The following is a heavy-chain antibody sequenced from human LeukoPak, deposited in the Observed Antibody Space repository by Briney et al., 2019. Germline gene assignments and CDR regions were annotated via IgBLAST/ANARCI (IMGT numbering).Heavy chain of an antibody. D-gene: IGHD6-13*01. Sequence: SETLPLTCTVSGGSISSGSYYWSWVRQPPGKGLEWIGSISYSGTTYYNLSLKSRVTLSVDTSQNQFSLKLSSGTAADTALYYCARHLRGGSIWFDYWGQGTLVTVSS. J-gene: IGHJ4*02. CDR1: GGSISSGSYY. CDR3: ARHLRGGSIWFDY. CDR2: ISYSGTT. V-gene: IGHV4-39*01.